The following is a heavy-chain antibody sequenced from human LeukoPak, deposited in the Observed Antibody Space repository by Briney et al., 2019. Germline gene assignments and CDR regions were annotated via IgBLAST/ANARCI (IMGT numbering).Heavy chain of an antibody. CDR1: GFTFSGSA. J-gene: IGHJ4*02. V-gene: IGHV3-73*01. CDR3: TTHFDSGDYYYAGGDY. CDR2: IGRKAYNYAT. D-gene: IGHD3-22*01. Sequence: GGSLRLSCAASGFTFSGSAMHWVRQASGKGLEWVGHIGRKAYNYATAYAASVRGRFTISRDDSKNTAYLQMNSLKSEDTAVYYCTTHFDSGDYYYAGGDYWGQGTLVTVSS.